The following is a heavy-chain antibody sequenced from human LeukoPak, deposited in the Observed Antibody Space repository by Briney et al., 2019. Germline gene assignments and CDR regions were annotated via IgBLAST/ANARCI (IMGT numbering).Heavy chain of an antibody. V-gene: IGHV4-61*02. CDR2: IYTSGST. CDR1: GGSISSSSYY. CDR3: ARVGDYDSSGYYDYYYYYMDV. Sequence: SETLSLTCTVSGGSISSSSYYWSWIRQPAGKGLEWIGRIYTSGSTNYNPSLKSRVTMSVDTSKNQFSLKLSSVTAADTAVYYCARVGDYDSSGYYDYYYYYMDVWGKGTTVTVSS. J-gene: IGHJ6*03. D-gene: IGHD3-22*01.